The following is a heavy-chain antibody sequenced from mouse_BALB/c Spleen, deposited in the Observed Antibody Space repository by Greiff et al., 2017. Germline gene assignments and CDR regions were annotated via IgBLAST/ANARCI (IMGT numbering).Heavy chain of an antibody. CDR3: AKNDPPY. Sequence: LQQPGSELVRPGASVKLSCKASGYTFTSYWMHWVKQRPGQGLEWIGNIYPGSGSTNYDEKFKSKATLTVDTSSSTAYIQLSSLTSEDSAVYYCAKNDPPYWGQGTLVTVSA. CDR1: GYTFTSYW. V-gene: IGHV1S22*01. CDR2: IYPGSGST. J-gene: IGHJ3*01. D-gene: IGHD2-3*01.